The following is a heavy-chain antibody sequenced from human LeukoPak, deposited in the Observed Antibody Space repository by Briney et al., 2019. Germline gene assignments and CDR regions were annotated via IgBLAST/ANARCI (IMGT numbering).Heavy chain of an antibody. CDR2: MNHSGST. D-gene: IGHD5-18*01. CDR3: ARGFHRYSYGFGVYYFDY. V-gene: IGHV4-34*01. Sequence: SETLSLTCAVYGGSFSGYYWSWIRQPPGKGLEWIGEMNHSGSTSYNPSLKSRVTISVDTSKNQFSLKLSSVTAADTAVYYCARGFHRYSYGFGVYYFDYWGQGTLVTVSS. J-gene: IGHJ4*02. CDR1: GGSFSGYY.